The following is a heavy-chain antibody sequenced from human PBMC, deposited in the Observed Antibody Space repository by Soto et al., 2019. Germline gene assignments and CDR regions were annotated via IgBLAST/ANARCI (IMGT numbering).Heavy chain of an antibody. CDR3: ARDRAYSSSGGRYYYMDV. Sequence: GGSLRLSCAASGFTVSSNYMSWVRQAPGKGLEWVSVIYSGGSTYYADSVKGRFTISRHNSKNTLYLQMNSLRAEDTAVYYCARDRAYSSSGGRYYYMDVWGKGTTVTVSS. J-gene: IGHJ6*03. CDR1: GFTVSSNY. D-gene: IGHD6-6*01. CDR2: IYSGGST. V-gene: IGHV3-53*04.